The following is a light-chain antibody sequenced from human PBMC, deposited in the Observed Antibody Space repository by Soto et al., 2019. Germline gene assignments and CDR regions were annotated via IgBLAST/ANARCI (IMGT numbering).Light chain of an antibody. V-gene: IGKV3-11*01. Sequence: EIVLTESRGTQSSSTDQISILCCXASQSVSSYLAWYQQKPGQAPRLLIYDASNRATGIPARFSGSGSGTDFTLTISSLEPEDFAVYYCQQRSNWPRTFGPGTKVDIK. CDR1: QSVSSY. J-gene: IGKJ3*01. CDR3: QQRSNWPRT. CDR2: DAS.